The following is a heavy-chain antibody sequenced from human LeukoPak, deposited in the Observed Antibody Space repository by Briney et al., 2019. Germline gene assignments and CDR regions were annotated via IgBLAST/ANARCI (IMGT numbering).Heavy chain of an antibody. D-gene: IGHD6-25*01. CDR3: ARDGEQRPYYFDY. Sequence: SVKVSCKASGYTFTDYYIHWVRQAPGQGLEWMGRIIPILGIANYAQKFQGRVTITADKSTSTAYMELSSLRSEDTAVYYCARDGEQRPYYFDYWGQGTLVTVSS. V-gene: IGHV1-69*04. J-gene: IGHJ4*02. CDR1: GYTFTDYY. CDR2: IIPILGIA.